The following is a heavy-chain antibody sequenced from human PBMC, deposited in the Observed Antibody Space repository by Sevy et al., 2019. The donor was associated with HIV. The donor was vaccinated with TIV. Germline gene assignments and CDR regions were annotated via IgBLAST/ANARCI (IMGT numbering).Heavy chain of an antibody. CDR2: ISYDGSNK. J-gene: IGHJ4*02. CDR3: ARGGAPGVATPSPCDY. Sequence: GGSLRLSCPASGFTFCSYAMHWVRQAPGKGLEWVAVISYDGSNKYYADSVKGRFTISRDNSKNTLYLQMNSLRAEDTAVYYCARGGAPGVATPSPCDYWGQGTLVTVSS. D-gene: IGHD5-12*01. V-gene: IGHV3-30-3*01. CDR1: GFTFCSYA.